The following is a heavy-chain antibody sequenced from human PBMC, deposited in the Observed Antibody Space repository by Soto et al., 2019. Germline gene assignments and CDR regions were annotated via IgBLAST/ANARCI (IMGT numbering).Heavy chain of an antibody. J-gene: IGHJ6*02. Sequence: QVQLVQSGPEVEKPGASVKVSCEASGYTFTTSGISWVRQAPGQGLEWMGWISTYDGDTNSAQKSQGRVTMTAVTSTGTVYMGLMSLKPADTAVYYCARQGSWPYYYYGLDVWGQGTTVTVSS. V-gene: IGHV1-18*01. CDR1: GYTFTTSG. CDR3: ARQGSWPYYYYGLDV. D-gene: IGHD1-26*01. CDR2: ISTYDGDT.